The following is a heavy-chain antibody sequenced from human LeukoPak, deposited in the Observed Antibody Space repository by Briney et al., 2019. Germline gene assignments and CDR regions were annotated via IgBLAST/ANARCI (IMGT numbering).Heavy chain of an antibody. CDR3: ARGPNRGFDY. CDR1: GFTFSDYS. V-gene: IGHV3-48*04. CDR2: IRGSGEGLGSGV. D-gene: IGHD7-27*01. J-gene: IGHJ4*02. Sequence: PGGSLRLSCAASGFTFSDYSMNWVRQAPGKGLEWVSNIRGSGEGLGSGVYYADSVQGRFTISRDNAKNSLYLQMNSLSGEDTAFLFCARGPNRGFDYWGPGAPVT.